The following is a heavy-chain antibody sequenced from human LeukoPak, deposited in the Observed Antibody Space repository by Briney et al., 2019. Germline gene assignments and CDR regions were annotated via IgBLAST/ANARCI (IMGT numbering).Heavy chain of an antibody. D-gene: IGHD3-22*01. CDR1: GYIFTGYY. CDR2: INPNSGGT. J-gene: IGHJ3*02. V-gene: IGHV1-2*02. Sequence: ASVKVSCKASGYIFTGYYIHWVRQAPGQGLEWMGWINPNSGGTNYAQKFQGRVTMTRDTSISTAYVELSGLRSDDTAVCYCARANYFDSSGYLTADAFDIWGQGTMVTVSS. CDR3: ARANYFDSSGYLTADAFDI.